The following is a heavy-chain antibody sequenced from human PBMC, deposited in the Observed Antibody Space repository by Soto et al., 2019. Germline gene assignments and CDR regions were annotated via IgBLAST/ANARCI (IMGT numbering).Heavy chain of an antibody. CDR2: IYWDDSK. CDR3: AHKGPEDWPLDY. D-gene: IGHD3-9*01. V-gene: IGHV2-5*02. Sequence: QITLKESGPTLVIPTQTLTLNCAFSGFSLSNSGVGVGWIRQPPGKALEWLAVIYWDDSKNYSPSLRCRLTITKDTTKNQVVLTMTNMDPMDTGTYYCAHKGPEDWPLDYWGQGTLVTVSS. J-gene: IGHJ4*02. CDR1: GFSLSNSGVG.